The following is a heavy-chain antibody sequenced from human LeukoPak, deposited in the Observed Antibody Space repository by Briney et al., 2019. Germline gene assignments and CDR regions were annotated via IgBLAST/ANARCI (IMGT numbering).Heavy chain of an antibody. CDR1: GFTFSSYA. V-gene: IGHV3-64*01. Sequence: GGSLRLSCAASGFTFSSYAMHWVRQAPGKGLEYVSAISSNGGSTYYANSVKGRFTISRDNSKNTLYLQMGSLRAEDMAVYYCAREPRIAAAGSYFDYWGQGTLVTVSS. J-gene: IGHJ4*02. CDR2: ISSNGGST. D-gene: IGHD6-13*01. CDR3: AREPRIAAAGSYFDY.